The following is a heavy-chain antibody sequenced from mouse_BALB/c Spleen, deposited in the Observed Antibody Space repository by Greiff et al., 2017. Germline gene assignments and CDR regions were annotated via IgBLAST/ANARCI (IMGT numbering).Heavy chain of an antibody. V-gene: IGHV3-2*02. Sequence: EVKLMESGPGLVKPSQSLSLTCTVTGYSITSDYAWNWIRQFPGNKLEWMGYISYSGSTSYNPSLKSRISITRDTSKNQFFLQLNSVTTEDTATYDCAAGHYRYDGYYYAMDYWGQGTSVTVSS. CDR2: ISYSGST. D-gene: IGHD2-14*01. J-gene: IGHJ4*01. CDR3: AAGHYRYDGYYYAMDY. CDR1: GYSITSDYA.